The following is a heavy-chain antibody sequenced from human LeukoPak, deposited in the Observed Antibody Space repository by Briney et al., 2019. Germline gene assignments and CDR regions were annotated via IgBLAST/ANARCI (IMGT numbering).Heavy chain of an antibody. Sequence: ASVKVSCKASGYTFTSYAMNWVRQAPGQGLEWMGWINTNTGNPTYAQGFTGRFVFSLDTSVSTAYLQISSLKAEDTAVYYCARLIAAAGQIDAFDIWGQGTMVTVSS. CDR2: INTNTGNP. CDR1: GYTFTSYA. CDR3: ARLIAAAGQIDAFDI. D-gene: IGHD6-13*01. J-gene: IGHJ3*02. V-gene: IGHV7-4-1*02.